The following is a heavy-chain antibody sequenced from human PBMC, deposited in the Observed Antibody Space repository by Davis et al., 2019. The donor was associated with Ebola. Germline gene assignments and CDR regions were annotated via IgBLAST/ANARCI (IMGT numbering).Heavy chain of an antibody. CDR1: GGSFSGYY. Sequence: SETLSLTCAVYGGSFSGYYWSWIRQPPGKGLEWIGEINHSGSTNYNPSLKSRVTISVDKSKNQFSLKLSSVTAADTAVYYCARGQEYCSSTSCSTNWFDPWGQGTLVTVSS. V-gene: IGHV4-34*01. J-gene: IGHJ5*02. D-gene: IGHD2-2*01. CDR3: ARGQEYCSSTSCSTNWFDP. CDR2: INHSGST.